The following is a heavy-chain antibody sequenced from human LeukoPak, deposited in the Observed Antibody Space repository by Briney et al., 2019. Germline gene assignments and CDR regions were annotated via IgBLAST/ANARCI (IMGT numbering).Heavy chain of an antibody. V-gene: IGHV1-2*02. CDR1: GYTFAGYY. CDR2: INPNSGGT. Sequence: ASVKVSCKASGYTFAGYYMHWVRQAPGQGLEWMGWINPNSGGTNYAQKFQGRVTMTRDTSIGIAYMELSRLRSDDTAVYYCASRVWVLGFLEWFWGQGTLVTVSS. D-gene: IGHD3-3*01. J-gene: IGHJ4*02. CDR3: ASRVWVLGFLEWF.